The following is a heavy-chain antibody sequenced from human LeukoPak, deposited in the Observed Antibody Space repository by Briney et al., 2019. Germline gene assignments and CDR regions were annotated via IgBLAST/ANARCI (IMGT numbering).Heavy chain of an antibody. D-gene: IGHD4-11*01. J-gene: IGHJ4*02. V-gene: IGHV3-33*01. CDR3: ARDRATVRFDY. CDR2: IWYDGSDK. CDR1: GFTLSDYG. Sequence: PGRSLRLSCAASGFTLSDYGMHWVRQAPGKGLEWVAVIWYDGSDKYYADSVRGRFAISRDNSKNTLYLQMNSLRAEDTAVYYCARDRATVRFDYWGQGTLVTVSS.